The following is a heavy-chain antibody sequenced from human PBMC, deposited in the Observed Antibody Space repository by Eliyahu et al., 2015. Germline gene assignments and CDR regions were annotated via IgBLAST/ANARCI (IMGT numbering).Heavy chain of an antibody. CDR1: GFTFSGYW. CDR2: IKQDGSEK. V-gene: IGHV3-7*04. CDR3: VREQYSYPS. Sequence: EVQLVESGGGLVQPGGSLRLSCAASGFTFSGYWMTWVRQAPGKGLEWVANIKQDGSEKYYVDSVKGRFTISRDNAKNSLYLQMNSLRVEDTAVYYCVREQYSYPSWGQGTLVTVSS. J-gene: IGHJ4*02. D-gene: IGHD3-16*01.